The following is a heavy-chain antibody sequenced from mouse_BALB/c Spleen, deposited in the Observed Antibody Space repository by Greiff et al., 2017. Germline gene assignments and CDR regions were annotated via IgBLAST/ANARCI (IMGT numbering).Heavy chain of an antibody. CDR3: ARLDDGYYIAY. CDR2: ISSGGSYT. D-gene: IGHD2-3*01. V-gene: IGHV5-6*01. J-gene: IGHJ3*01. Sequence: EVHLVESGGDLVKPGGSLKLSCAASGFTFSSYGMSWVRQTPDKRLEWVATISSGGSYTYYPDSVKGRFTISRDNAKNTLYLQMSSLKSEDTAMYYCARLDDGYYIAYWGQGTLVTVSA. CDR1: GFTFSSYG.